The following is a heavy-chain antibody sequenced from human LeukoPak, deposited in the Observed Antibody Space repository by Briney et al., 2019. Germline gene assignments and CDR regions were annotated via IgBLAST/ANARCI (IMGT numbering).Heavy chain of an antibody. V-gene: IGHV1-46*02. CDR2: NSFHDGTT. J-gene: IGHJ6*02. CDR1: GYSFNSHR. Sequence: GASVKVSCKTSGYSFNSHRVHWVRQAPGQGLDWMGINSFHDGTTSNTQKFPGRLTMTRDTSTSTVCMELSSLRSEDTAVYYCARDSGNYHYDMDVWGQGTTVIVSS. CDR3: ARDSGNYHYDMDV. D-gene: IGHD3-10*01.